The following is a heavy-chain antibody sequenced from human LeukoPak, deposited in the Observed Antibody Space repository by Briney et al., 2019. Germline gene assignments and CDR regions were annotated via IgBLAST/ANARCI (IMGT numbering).Heavy chain of an antibody. CDR3: ARSSRWLQLGGDS. V-gene: IGHV3-30*01. CDR1: GFTFSTYA. CDR2: ISCDGNNT. J-gene: IGHJ4*02. Sequence: PGRSLRLSCAASGFTFSTYAMHWVRQAPGKGLEWVAVISCDGNNTYYADSVKGRFAVSRDNSTNTVFLQVNSLRSEDTAIYYCARSSRWLQLGGDSWGQGTLVTVSS. D-gene: IGHD5-24*01.